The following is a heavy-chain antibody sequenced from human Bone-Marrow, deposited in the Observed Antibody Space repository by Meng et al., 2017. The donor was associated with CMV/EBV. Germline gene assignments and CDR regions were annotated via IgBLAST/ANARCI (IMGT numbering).Heavy chain of an antibody. CDR2: INPSGGST. D-gene: IGHD3-3*01. V-gene: IGHV1-46*01. CDR3: ARSPTIFGVASGGGMDV. CDR1: GYTFTSYY. Sequence: ASVKVSCKASGYTFTSYYMHWVRQAPGQGLEWMGIINPSGGSTSYAQKFQGRVTMTRDTSTSTVYMELSSLRSEDTAVYYCARSPTIFGVASGGGMDVWGQGTTVTVYS. J-gene: IGHJ6*01.